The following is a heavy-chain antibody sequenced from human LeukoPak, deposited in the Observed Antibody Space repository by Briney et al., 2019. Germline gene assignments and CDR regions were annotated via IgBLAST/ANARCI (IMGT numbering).Heavy chain of an antibody. CDR1: GFTVSSYY. Sequence: GGSLRLSCAASGFTVSSYYMSWVRQAPGKGLEWVSGIYSSGSTYYADSVKGRFTISRDNSKNTLYLQMNSLRAEDTAVYYCASIGWCSGGSCYGDAFDIWGQGTMVTVSS. CDR3: ASIGWCSGGSCYGDAFDI. CDR2: IYSSGST. V-gene: IGHV3-53*01. D-gene: IGHD2-15*01. J-gene: IGHJ3*02.